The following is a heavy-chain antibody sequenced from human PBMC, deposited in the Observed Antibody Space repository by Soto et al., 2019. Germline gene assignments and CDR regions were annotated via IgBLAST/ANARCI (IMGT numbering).Heavy chain of an antibody. V-gene: IGHV3-23*01. D-gene: IGHD6-6*01. CDR1: GFTFSSYA. CDR3: AKADLGEQFVPSYFDY. J-gene: IGHJ4*02. CDR2: ISGSGGST. Sequence: PGGSLRLSCAASGFTFSSYAMRWVRQAPGKGLEWVSAISGSGGSTYYADSVKGRFTISRDNSKNTLYLQMNSLRAEDTAVYYCAKADLGEQFVPSYFDYWGQGTLVTISS.